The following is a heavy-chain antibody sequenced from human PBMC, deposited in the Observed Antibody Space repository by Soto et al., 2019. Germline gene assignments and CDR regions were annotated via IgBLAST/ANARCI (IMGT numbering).Heavy chain of an antibody. V-gene: IGHV4-31*03. D-gene: IGHD3-3*01. J-gene: IGHJ3*02. Sequence: QVQLQESGPGLVKPSQTLSLTCTVSGGSISSGGYYWSWIRQHPGKGLEWIGYIYYSGTTYYNPSLESRVTTSVDTSKNQSSLKLSSVTAADTAVYYCARANPLRFLEWLSATEGDAFDIWGQGTMVTVSS. CDR1: GGSISSGGYY. CDR2: IYYSGTT. CDR3: ARANPLRFLEWLSATEGDAFDI.